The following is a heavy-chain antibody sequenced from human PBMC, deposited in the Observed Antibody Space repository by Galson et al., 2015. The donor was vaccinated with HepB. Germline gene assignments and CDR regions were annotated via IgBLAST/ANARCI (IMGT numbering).Heavy chain of an antibody. CDR2: IDDSGAYT. CDR3: AKGRRDSGYDLGY. D-gene: IGHD5-12*01. J-gene: IGHJ4*02. CDR1: GFTFSNHV. V-gene: IGHV3-23*01. Sequence: SLRLSCAASGFTFSNHVMSWVRQAPGKGLEWVSAIDDSGAYTSYADSVKGRFTISRDNSKNTLYLQMNSLRAEDTAVYYCAKGRRDSGYDLGYWGQGTLVTVSS.